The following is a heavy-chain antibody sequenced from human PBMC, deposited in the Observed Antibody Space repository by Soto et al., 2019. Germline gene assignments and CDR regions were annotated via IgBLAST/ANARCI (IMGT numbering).Heavy chain of an antibody. D-gene: IGHD3-3*02. Sequence: EVQLVESGGGLVKPGGSLTLSCAVSGFPINKAWMGWVRQGPGKGLEWVGRLKSVSDGGKAEYTAPVRDRFAISRDDSKNMMYLQMNSLQAEDTAVYFCTTMRWHFWSTEWGQGTLVTVSS. CDR2: LKSVSDGGKA. CDR3: TTMRWHFWSTE. V-gene: IGHV3-15*01. J-gene: IGHJ4*02. CDR1: GFPINKAW.